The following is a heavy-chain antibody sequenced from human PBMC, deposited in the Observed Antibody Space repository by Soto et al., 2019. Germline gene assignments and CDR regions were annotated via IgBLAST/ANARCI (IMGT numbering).Heavy chain of an antibody. CDR1: GYTFPGYY. D-gene: IGHD3-3*01. Sequence: ASVKVSCKASGYTFPGYYMHWVRQAPGQGLEWMGWINTNSGGTNYAQKFQGWVTMNRDTSISTAYMELSRLRFYETTVYYCATGKGHSRFWSGYYKDYYYYGMDVWGQGTTVTVSS. J-gene: IGHJ6*02. CDR2: INTNSGGT. V-gene: IGHV1-2*04. CDR3: ATGKGHSRFWSGYYKDYYYYGMDV.